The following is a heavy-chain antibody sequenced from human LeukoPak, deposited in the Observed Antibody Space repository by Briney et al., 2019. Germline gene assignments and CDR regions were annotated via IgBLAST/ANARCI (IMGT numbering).Heavy chain of an antibody. Sequence: PSETLSLTCTVSGGSISSGDYYWSWIRQPPGKGLEWIGYIYYSGSTNYNPSLKSRVTISVDKSKNQFSLKLSSVTAADTAVYYCARVGGYSSGWQHWGQGTLVTVSS. CDR1: GGSISSGDYY. V-gene: IGHV4-30-4*01. D-gene: IGHD6-19*01. J-gene: IGHJ4*02. CDR2: IYYSGST. CDR3: ARVGGYSSGWQH.